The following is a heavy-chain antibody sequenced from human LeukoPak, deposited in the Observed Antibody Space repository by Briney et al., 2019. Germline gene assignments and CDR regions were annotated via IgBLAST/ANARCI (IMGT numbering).Heavy chain of an antibody. Sequence: EASVKVSCTASGGTFSSYAISWVRQAPGQGLEWMGGIIPIFGTANYAQKFQGRVAITADESTSTAYMELSSLRSEDTAVYYCARDKRGSYRSESPGPATDWGQGTLVTVSS. CDR1: GGTFSSYA. CDR3: ARDKRGSYRSESPGPATD. CDR2: IIPIFGTA. J-gene: IGHJ4*02. V-gene: IGHV1-69*13. D-gene: IGHD3-16*02.